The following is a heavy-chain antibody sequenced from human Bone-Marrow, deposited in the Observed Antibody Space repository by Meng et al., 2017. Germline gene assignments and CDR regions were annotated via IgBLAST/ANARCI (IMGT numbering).Heavy chain of an antibody. D-gene: IGHD6-19*01. V-gene: IGHV3-20*01. Sequence: GGSLKLSCAASGFTFDDYGMSWVRQAPGKGLEWVSGINWNGGSTGYADSVKGRFTISRDNAKNSLYLQMNSLRAEDTALYHCARNYGIAVAGPFQHWGQGTLVTVSS. CDR2: INWNGGST. CDR3: ARNYGIAVAGPFQH. CDR1: GFTFDDYG. J-gene: IGHJ1*01.